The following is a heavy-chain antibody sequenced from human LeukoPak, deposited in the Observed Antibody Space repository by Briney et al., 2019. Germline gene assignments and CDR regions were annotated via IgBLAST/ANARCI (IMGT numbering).Heavy chain of an antibody. J-gene: IGHJ4*02. V-gene: IGHV3-11*01. CDR2: ISSSGSTI. CDR1: GFTFSDYY. Sequence: GGSLRLSCAASGFTFSDYYMSWIRQAPGKGLEGVSYISSSGSTIYYADSVKGRFTISRDNAKNSLYLQMNSLRAEDTAVYYCARERYYYGSGSCFDYWGQGTLVTVSS. D-gene: IGHD3-10*01. CDR3: ARERYYYGSGSCFDY.